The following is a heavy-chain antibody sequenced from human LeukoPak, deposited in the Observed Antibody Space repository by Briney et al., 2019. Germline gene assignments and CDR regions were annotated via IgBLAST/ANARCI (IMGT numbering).Heavy chain of an antibody. Sequence: PGGSLRLSCAASGFTFSSYEMNWLRQAPGKGLEWVSDISSSGSTIYYADSVKGRFTISRDNAKKSLYLQMNSLRAEDTAVYYCARVSSGWYYPFGDRGQGTLVTVSS. CDR3: ARVSSGWYYPFGD. D-gene: IGHD6-19*01. CDR2: ISSSGSTI. CDR1: GFTFSSYE. J-gene: IGHJ4*02. V-gene: IGHV3-48*03.